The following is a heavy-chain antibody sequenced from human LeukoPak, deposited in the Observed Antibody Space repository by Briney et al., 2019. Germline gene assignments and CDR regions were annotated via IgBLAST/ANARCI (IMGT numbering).Heavy chain of an antibody. V-gene: IGHV3-23*01. D-gene: IGHD3-10*01. CDR2: ISGSGEST. Sequence: GGSLRLSCAASGFTFSSYNMNWVRQAPGKGLEWVSAISGSGESTIYADSVKGRITISRDNSKNTLYLQMNSLRVEDTAVYYCAKAIYASGSYYTSIDYWGQGTLVTVSS. CDR1: GFTFSSYN. J-gene: IGHJ4*02. CDR3: AKAIYASGSYYTSIDY.